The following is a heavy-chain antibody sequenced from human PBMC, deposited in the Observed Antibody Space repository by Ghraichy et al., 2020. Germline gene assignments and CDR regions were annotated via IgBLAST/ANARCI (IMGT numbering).Heavy chain of an antibody. V-gene: IGHV4-4*07. CDR2: IYGNGNT. Sequence: SETLSLTCSVSGASISTYYWSWIRQPAGKGLEWIGRIYGNGNTNYNPSLKGRVTVSVDTSNNQLSLRVASVTAADTAVYYCARDYNYNNWFDPWGRGTLVIVSS. D-gene: IGHD5-24*01. J-gene: IGHJ5*02. CDR3: ARDYNYNNWFDP. CDR1: GASISTYY.